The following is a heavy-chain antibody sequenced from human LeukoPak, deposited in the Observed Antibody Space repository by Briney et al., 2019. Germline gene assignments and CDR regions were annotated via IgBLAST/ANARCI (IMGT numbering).Heavy chain of an antibody. CDR1: GFTFSRSW. D-gene: IGHD2-2*01. CDR2: IKEDGSEK. V-gene: IGHV3-7*01. J-gene: IGHJ4*02. Sequence: GGSLRLSYAASGFTFSRSWMSWVRQAPGKGLEWVGNIKEDGSEKYYLDSVKGRFTISRDNAQNSLYLQMNSLRVDDTAVYYCARDWYHAIDYWGQGTLVTVSS. CDR3: ARDWYHAIDY.